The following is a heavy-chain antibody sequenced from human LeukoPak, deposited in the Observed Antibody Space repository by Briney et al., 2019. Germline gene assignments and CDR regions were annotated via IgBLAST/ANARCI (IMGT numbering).Heavy chain of an antibody. CDR1: GGSISSSSYY. D-gene: IGHD2-21*02. Sequence: PSETLSLTCTVSGGSISSSSYYWGWLRQPPGKGLEWIGSIYYSGSTYYNPSLKSRVTISVDTSKNQFSLKLSSVTAADTAVYYCARDCGGDCYKNYWGQGTLVTVSS. CDR2: IYYSGST. J-gene: IGHJ4*02. V-gene: IGHV4-39*07. CDR3: ARDCGGDCYKNY.